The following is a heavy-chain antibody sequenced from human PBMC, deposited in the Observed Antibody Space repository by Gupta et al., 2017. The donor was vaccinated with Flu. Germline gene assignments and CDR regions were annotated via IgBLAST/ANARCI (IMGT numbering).Heavy chain of an antibody. D-gene: IGHD3-10*01. V-gene: IGHV3-15*01. CDR3: TTDSSGGITFDI. J-gene: IGHJ3*02. CDR2: LKSEADGGTA. CDR1: GFSFSSAY. Sequence: EVQLLESGGGWVKPGGSLRLSCAASGFSFSSAYMNWVRQAPGKGLEWVGRLKSEADGGTADYGPPVKGRFTISRDDSKNTLWLKMNSLRTEDTAVYYCTTDSSGGITFDIWGQGTPVTVST.